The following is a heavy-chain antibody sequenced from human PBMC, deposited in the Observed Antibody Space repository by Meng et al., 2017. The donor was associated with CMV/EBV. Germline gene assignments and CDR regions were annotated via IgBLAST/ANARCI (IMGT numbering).Heavy chain of an antibody. CDR1: GFTFSNAW. Sequence: CAASGFTFSNAWMGWVRQAPGKGLEWVGRIKSKTDGGTTDYAAPVKGRFTISRDDSKNTLYLQMNSLKTEDTAVYYCTAATHLNWFDPWGQGTLVTVSS. D-gene: IGHD6-25*01. V-gene: IGHV3-15*01. CDR3: TAATHLNWFDP. J-gene: IGHJ5*02. CDR2: IKSKTDGGTT.